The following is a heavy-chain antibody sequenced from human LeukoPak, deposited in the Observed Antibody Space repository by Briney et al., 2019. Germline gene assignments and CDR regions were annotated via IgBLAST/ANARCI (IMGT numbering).Heavy chain of an antibody. CDR1: GGSFSGYY. Sequence: SSDTLSLTCAVYGGSFSGYYWSWIRQPPGKGLEWIGEINHSGSTNYNLSLKSRVTISVDTSKNQFSLKLSSVTAADTAVYYCARTRRYDILTGLDAFDIWGQGTVVTVSS. CDR2: INHSGST. D-gene: IGHD3-9*01. J-gene: IGHJ3*02. V-gene: IGHV4-34*01. CDR3: ARTRRYDILTGLDAFDI.